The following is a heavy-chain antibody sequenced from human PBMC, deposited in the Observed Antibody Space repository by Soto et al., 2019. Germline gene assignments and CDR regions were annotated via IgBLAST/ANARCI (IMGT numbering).Heavy chain of an antibody. V-gene: IGHV4-30-4*01. Sequence: SETLSLTFSVSGDSISSVDYFWAWIRQPPGQALEYIGYVYKSATTYYNPSFESRVAIYLDTSKSQFSLNVTSVTAADTAVYFCATGRYCLTGSCLPNWLDXWGQGTLVT. D-gene: IGHD2-15*01. CDR3: ATGRYCLTGSCLPNWLDX. CDR1: GDSISSVDYF. J-gene: IGHJ5*02. CDR2: VYKSATT.